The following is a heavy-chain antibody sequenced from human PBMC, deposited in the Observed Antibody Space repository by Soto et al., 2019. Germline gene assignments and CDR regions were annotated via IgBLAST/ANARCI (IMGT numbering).Heavy chain of an antibody. Sequence: QVQLVESGGGVVQPGRSLRLSCAASGFTFSSYGMHWVRQAPGKGLEWVAVISYDGSNKYYADSVKGRFTIPRDNSKNPLYLQMNSLRAEDTAVYYCAKDVERTNNWFGPWGPGTLGTGCS. V-gene: IGHV3-30*18. CDR1: GFTFSSYG. CDR3: AKDVERTNNWFGP. CDR2: ISYDGSNK. J-gene: IGHJ5*02.